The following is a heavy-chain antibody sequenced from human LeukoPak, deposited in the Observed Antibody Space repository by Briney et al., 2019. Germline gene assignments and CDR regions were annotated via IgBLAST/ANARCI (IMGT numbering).Heavy chain of an antibody. CDR1: GFTFSTYA. Sequence: PGGSLRLSCAASGFTFSTYAMSWVRQAPGKGLEWVSTIGDNGGSTYYADSVKGRFTISRDNSKNTLYLQINSLRAEDTAEYYCARGYGDYLYWGQGTLVTVSS. CDR3: ARGYGDYLY. D-gene: IGHD4-17*01. CDR2: IGDNGGST. V-gene: IGHV3-23*01. J-gene: IGHJ4*02.